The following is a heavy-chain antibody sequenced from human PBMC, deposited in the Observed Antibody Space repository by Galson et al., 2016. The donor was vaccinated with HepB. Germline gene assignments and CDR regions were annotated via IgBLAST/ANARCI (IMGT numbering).Heavy chain of an antibody. CDR3: ASARTGGRDLFDY. J-gene: IGHJ4*02. CDR1: GYTFSRLA. V-gene: IGHV7-4-1*02. Sequence: SVKVSCNASGYTFSRLALNWVRQAPGQGPEWMGWIHTNTGNPTYAPGFTGRFVFSLDTSVTTTLLQINDLKAEDTALYYCASARTGGRDLFDYWGQGTLVTVST. D-gene: IGHD1-1*01. CDR2: IHTNTGNP.